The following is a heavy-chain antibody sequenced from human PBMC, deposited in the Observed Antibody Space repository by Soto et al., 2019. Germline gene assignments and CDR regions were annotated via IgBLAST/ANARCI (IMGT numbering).Heavy chain of an antibody. CDR1: GASLARGGFV. Sequence: QVQLQEPGPGVVKPSQTLSLTCAVSGASLARGGFVWIWIRQYPGKDLEWIGEIYYSGSTRYNPSRNSRITISVDTSKNQLSLELSCVTAADTALYYWATDYDIVTGPMGPLNYWGQGILVTVSS. J-gene: IGHJ4*02. V-gene: IGHV4-31*11. CDR2: IYYSGST. D-gene: IGHD3-9*01. CDR3: ATDYDIVTGPMGPLNY.